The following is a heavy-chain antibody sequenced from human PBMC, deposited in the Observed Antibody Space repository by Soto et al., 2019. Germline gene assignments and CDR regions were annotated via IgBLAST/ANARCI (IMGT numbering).Heavy chain of an antibody. Sequence: EVQLVESGGGLVQPGGSLRLSCAASGFTVSSNYMSWVRQATGKGLEWVSVISSGGSTYYADSVQGRFTISRHNSKNTLYLQMNSLRAEDTAVDYCARGGCCSSTSCYTFDGNCQHGGQGTLVTVSS. CDR1: GFTVSSNY. CDR3: ARGGCCSSTSCYTFDGNCQH. V-gene: IGHV3-53*04. CDR2: ISSGGST. D-gene: IGHD2-2*02. J-gene: IGHJ1*01.